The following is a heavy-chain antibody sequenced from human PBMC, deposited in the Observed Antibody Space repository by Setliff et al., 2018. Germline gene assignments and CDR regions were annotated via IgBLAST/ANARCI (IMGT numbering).Heavy chain of an antibody. CDR2: IYYSGST. J-gene: IGHJ4*02. CDR3: ARDGGEY. CDR1: GGSISSSSYY. D-gene: IGHD3-16*01. V-gene: IGHV4-39*07. Sequence: SETLSLTCTVSGGSISSSSYYWGWIRQPPGKGLEWIGSIYYSGSTYYNPSLKSRVTISVDTSKNQFSLKMSSVTAADTAVYYCARDGGEYWGQGTLVTVSS.